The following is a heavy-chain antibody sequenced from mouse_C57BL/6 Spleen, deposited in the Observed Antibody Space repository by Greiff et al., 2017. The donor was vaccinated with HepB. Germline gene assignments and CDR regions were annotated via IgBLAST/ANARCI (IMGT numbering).Heavy chain of an antibody. V-gene: IGHV3-6*01. D-gene: IGHD2-2*01. J-gene: IGHJ4*01. CDR2: ISYDGSN. CDR3: ARGGYPYAMDY. CDR1: GYSITSGYY. Sequence: EVKLQESGPGLVKPSQSLSLTCSVTGYSITSGYYWNWIRQFPGNKLEWMGYISYDGSNNYNPSLKNRISITRDTSKNQFFLKLNSVTTEDTATYYCARGGYPYAMDYWGQGTSVTVSS.